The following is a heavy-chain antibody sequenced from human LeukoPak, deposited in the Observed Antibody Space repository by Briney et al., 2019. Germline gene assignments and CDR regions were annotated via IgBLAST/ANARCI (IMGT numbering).Heavy chain of an antibody. Sequence: QPGGSLRLSCAASGFTFSSYAMSWVRQAPGRGLQWVSAISGSGGSTYYADSVKGRFTISRDNSKNTLYLQMNSLRAEDTAVYYCARDSEWLSKNFDYWGQGTLVTVSS. V-gene: IGHV3-23*01. J-gene: IGHJ4*02. D-gene: IGHD3-3*01. CDR2: ISGSGGST. CDR1: GFTFSSYA. CDR3: ARDSEWLSKNFDY.